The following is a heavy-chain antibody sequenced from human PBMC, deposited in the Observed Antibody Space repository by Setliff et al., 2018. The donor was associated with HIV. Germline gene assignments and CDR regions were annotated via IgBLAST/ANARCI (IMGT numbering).Heavy chain of an antibody. J-gene: IGHJ4*02. CDR2: INTHSGYT. D-gene: IGHD5-12*01. Sequence: ASVKVSCKASGYTFNNYGISWVRQAPGQELEWTGWINTHSGYTNYAQNVQGRVTVTMDTSTSTAYMELRSLKSDDTAVYYCARGKTWLRFLDYWGQGTLVTVSS. CDR1: GYTFNNYG. CDR3: ARGKTWLRFLDY. V-gene: IGHV1-18*01.